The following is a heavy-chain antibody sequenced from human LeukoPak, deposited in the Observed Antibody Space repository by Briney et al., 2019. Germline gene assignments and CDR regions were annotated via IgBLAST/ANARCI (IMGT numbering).Heavy chain of an antibody. CDR2: IYSGGST. V-gene: IGHV3-66*01. J-gene: IGHJ4*02. D-gene: IGHD3-22*01. CDR3: ARDQGLLRDY. Sequence: GGSLRLSCGASGFIFDTHDMHWVRQAPGKGLEWVSVIYSGGSTYYADSVKGRFTISRDNSKNTLYLQMNSLRAEDTAVYYCARDQGLLRDYWGQGTLVTVSS. CDR1: GFIFDTHD.